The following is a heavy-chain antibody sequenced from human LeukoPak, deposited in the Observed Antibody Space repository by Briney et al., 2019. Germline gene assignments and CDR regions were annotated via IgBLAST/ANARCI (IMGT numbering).Heavy chain of an antibody. CDR2: IIPLFGTT. D-gene: IGHD5-18*01. J-gene: IGHJ6*03. Sequence: ASVKVSCKASGGTFNSYVISWVRQAPGQGLEWMGGIIPLFGTTNYAQKFQGRVTITADKSTSTAYMELSSLRSEDTAVYYCARVEGYSYGSFYYYYYMDVWGKGTTVTVSS. CDR1: GGTFNSYV. V-gene: IGHV1-69*06. CDR3: ARVEGYSYGSFYYYYYMDV.